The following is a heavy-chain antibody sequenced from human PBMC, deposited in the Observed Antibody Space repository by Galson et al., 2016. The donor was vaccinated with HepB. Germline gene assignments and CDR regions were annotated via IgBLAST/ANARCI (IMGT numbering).Heavy chain of an antibody. D-gene: IGHD1-1*01. CDR2: ISSDGGNK. CDR3: ARVNWKYAAYYFDY. J-gene: IGHJ4*02. Sequence: PLRLSCAFSGLPFSKYWMHWVRQAPGKGLEWVAVISSDGGNKYYGDSVKGRFTISRDESKNTIYLHMNSLRGEDSAVYYCARVNWKYAAYYFDYWGQGTQVTVSS. V-gene: IGHV3-30-3*01. CDR1: GLPFSKYW.